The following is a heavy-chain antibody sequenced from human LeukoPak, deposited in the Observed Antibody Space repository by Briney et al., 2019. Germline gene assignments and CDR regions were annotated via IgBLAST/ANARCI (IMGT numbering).Heavy chain of an antibody. CDR2: IYSGGST. V-gene: IGHV3-66*01. D-gene: IGHD3-10*01. J-gene: IGHJ4*02. CDR1: GFTVSSNY. Sequence: GGSLRLSCAASGFTVSSNYMSWVRQAPGKGLEWVSVIYSGGSTYYADSVKGRFTISRDNSKNTLYLQMNSLRAEDTAVYYCARANGSGSYYLFYWGQGTLVTVSS. CDR3: ARANGSGSYYLFY.